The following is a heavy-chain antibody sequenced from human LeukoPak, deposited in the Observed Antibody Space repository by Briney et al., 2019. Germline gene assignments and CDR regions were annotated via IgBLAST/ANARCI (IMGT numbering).Heavy chain of an antibody. CDR2: INPKSGGT. CDR1: GYTFTDYY. J-gene: IGHJ3*02. D-gene: IGHD2-15*01. V-gene: IGHV1-2*02. Sequence: ASMKVSCKASGYTFTDYYLHWVRQAPGQGLEWMGWINPKSGGTNYEQKFQGRVTMTRDTSITTAYMELSSLTSDDTAVYYCARDWDDCSGGSCSTDAFDIWGQGTMVTVSS. CDR3: ARDWDDCSGGSCSTDAFDI.